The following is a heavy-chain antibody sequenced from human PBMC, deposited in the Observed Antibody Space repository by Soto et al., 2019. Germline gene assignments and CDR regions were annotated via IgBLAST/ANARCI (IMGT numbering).Heavy chain of an antibody. Sequence: EVQLLESGGDLVQPGESLRLSCEASGFVFSNYAMNWVRQAPGKGLEWVSAISATSGNTYYADSVKGRFTISRDNSKNTLFLQINSLTAEDTAVYYCGKGGGGVVNTGYWGQGTRVTVSS. CDR3: GKGGGGVVNTGY. D-gene: IGHD3-16*01. CDR1: GFVFSNYA. V-gene: IGHV3-23*01. CDR2: ISATSGNT. J-gene: IGHJ4*02.